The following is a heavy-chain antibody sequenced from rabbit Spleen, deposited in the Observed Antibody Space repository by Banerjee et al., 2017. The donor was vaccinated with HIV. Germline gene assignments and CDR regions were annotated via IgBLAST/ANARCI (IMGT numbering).Heavy chain of an antibody. CDR2: IHGGTNGNT. J-gene: IGHJ4*01. V-gene: IGHV1S45*01. CDR3: ARETSSGWGIVSFYFSL. D-gene: IGHD4-1*01. Sequence: QEQLVESGGGLVKPEGSLTLTCKASGFSFSDRDVMCWVRQAPGKGLEWIACIHGGTNGNTYYASWAKGRFTISKTSSTTVTLQMTSLTDADTATYFCARETSSGWGIVSFYFSLWGPGTLVTVS. CDR1: GFSFSDRDV.